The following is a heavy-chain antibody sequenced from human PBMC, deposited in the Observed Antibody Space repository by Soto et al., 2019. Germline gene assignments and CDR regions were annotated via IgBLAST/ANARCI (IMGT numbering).Heavy chain of an antibody. J-gene: IGHJ3*02. CDR2: ISAYNGNT. Sequence: QVQLVQSGAEVKKPGASVKVSCKASGYTFTSYGISWVRQAPGHGLEWMGWISAYNGNTNYAQKLQGRVTMTPDTSTSTAYMELRSLRSDDTAVYYCARDSKDIVVVVAATPIDAFDIWGQGTMVTVSS. CDR1: GYTFTSYG. V-gene: IGHV1-18*01. CDR3: ARDSKDIVVVVAATPIDAFDI. D-gene: IGHD2-15*01.